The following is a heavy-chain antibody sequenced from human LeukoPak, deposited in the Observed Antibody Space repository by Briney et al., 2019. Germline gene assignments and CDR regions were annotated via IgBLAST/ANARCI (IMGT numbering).Heavy chain of an antibody. CDR3: ARDYGGYYDSSGYPPPGY. V-gene: IGHV1-18*01. CDR2: ISAYNGNT. D-gene: IGHD3-22*01. Sequence: VASVTVSCKASGYTFTSYGISWVRQAPGQGLEWMGWISAYNGNTNYAQKLQGRVTMTTDTSTSTAYMELRSLRSDDTAVYYCARDYGGYYDSSGYPPPGYWGQGTLVTVSS. CDR1: GYTFTSYG. J-gene: IGHJ4*02.